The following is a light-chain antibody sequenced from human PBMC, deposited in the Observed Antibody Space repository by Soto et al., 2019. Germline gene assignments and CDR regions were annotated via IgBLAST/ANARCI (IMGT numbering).Light chain of an antibody. V-gene: IGKV1-39*01. CDR3: QQSYSTLIT. Sequence: DIQITQPPSSLSASVGHRVTITCRASQSISSYLNWYQQKPGKAPKLLIYAASSLQSGVPSRFSGSGSGTDFTLTISSLQPEDFATYYCQQSYSTLITFGQGTRLEI. CDR2: AAS. CDR1: QSISSY. J-gene: IGKJ5*01.